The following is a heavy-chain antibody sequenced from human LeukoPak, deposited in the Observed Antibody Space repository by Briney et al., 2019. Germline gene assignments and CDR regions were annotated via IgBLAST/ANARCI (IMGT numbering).Heavy chain of an antibody. V-gene: IGHV1-18*01. J-gene: IGHJ4*02. CDR2: ISAYNGNT. CDR3: AREPEYYYDSSGTHFDY. D-gene: IGHD3-22*01. CDR1: GYTFTGYG. Sequence: GESLKISCKASGYTFTGYGISWVRQAPGQGLEWMGWISAYNGNTNYTQKLQGRVTMTTDTSTSTAYMELRSLRSDDTAVYYCAREPEYYYDSSGTHFDYWGQGTLVTVSS.